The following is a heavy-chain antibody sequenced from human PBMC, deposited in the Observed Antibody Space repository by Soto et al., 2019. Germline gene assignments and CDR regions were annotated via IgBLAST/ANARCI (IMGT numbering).Heavy chain of an antibody. J-gene: IGHJ4*02. D-gene: IGHD3-3*01. CDR3: ARAPAEYYDFWSGLTPGYFDY. CDR2: IVPICGTA. V-gene: IGHV1-69*05. Sequence: GASVKVSCKASGFTFTSSAMNWVRQAPGQRLEWMGGIVPICGTANYAQKFQGRVTITTDESTSTAYMELSSLRSEDTAVYYCARAPAEYYDFWSGLTPGYFDYWGQGTLVTVSS. CDR1: GFTFTSSA.